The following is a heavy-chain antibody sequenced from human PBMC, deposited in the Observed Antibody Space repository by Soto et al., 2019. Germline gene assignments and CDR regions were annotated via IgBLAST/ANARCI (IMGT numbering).Heavy chain of an antibody. J-gene: IGHJ3*02. V-gene: IGHV3-53*01. CDR1: GISVNSSF. Sequence: GGSLRLSCAASGISVNSSFMNWVRKAPGRGLEWVSFTPLTGTTFYADSVKGRLTVSRDDFNNAVYLQMNSLTVDDTAVYYCRAWLLAESYDIWGPGTVVTVSS. CDR2: TPLTGTT. CDR3: RAWLLAESYDI. D-gene: IGHD2-21*02.